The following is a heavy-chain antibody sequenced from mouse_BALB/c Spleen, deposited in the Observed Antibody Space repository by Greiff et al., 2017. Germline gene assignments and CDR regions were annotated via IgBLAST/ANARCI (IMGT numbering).Heavy chain of an antibody. CDR1: GYTFTSYW. CDR2: INPSTGYT. D-gene: IGHD2-4*01. J-gene: IGHJ3*01. CDR3: ANAICYDYDFAY. V-gene: IGHV1-7*01. Sequence: QVHVKQSGAELAKPGASVKMSCKASGYTFTSYWMHWVKQRPGQGLEWIGYINPSTGYTEYNQKFKDKATLTADKSSSTAYMQLSSLTSEDSAVYYCANAICYDYDFAYWGQGTLVTVSA.